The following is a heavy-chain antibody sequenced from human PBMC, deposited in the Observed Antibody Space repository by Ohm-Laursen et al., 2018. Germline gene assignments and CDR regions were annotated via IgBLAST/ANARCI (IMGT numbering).Heavy chain of an antibody. CDR2: ISGSGGST. CDR3: AKRNDFWSGYYDRRVY. CDR1: GFTFSSYA. Sequence: GSLRLSCAASGFTFSSYAMSWVRQAPGKGLEWVSAISGSGGSTYYADSVKGRFTISRDNSKNTLYLQMNSLRAEDTAVYYCAKRNDFWSGYYDRRVYWGQGTLVTVSS. J-gene: IGHJ4*02. D-gene: IGHD3-3*01. V-gene: IGHV3-23*01.